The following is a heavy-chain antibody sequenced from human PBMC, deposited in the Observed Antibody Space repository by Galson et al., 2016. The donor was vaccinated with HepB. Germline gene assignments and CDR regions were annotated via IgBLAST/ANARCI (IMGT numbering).Heavy chain of an antibody. CDR2: IYYSGST. V-gene: IGHV4-59*01. CDR3: ARNSAGSFDL. Sequence: ETLSLTCTVSGGSISTYYWNWIRQPPGKGLEWIGYIYYSGSTNYNPSLKSRVTLSVDTSKNQFSLKLTSVTAADTAVYYCARNSAGSFDLWGRGTLVTVPS. CDR1: GGSISTYY. D-gene: IGHD3-10*01. J-gene: IGHJ2*01.